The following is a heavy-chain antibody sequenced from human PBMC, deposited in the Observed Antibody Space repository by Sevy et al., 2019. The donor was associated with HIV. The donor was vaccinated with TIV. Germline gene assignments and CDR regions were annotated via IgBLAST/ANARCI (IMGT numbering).Heavy chain of an antibody. CDR3: ARDGGYDSRGYDLSNS. J-gene: IGHJ5*02. CDR1: GFTFSTYA. D-gene: IGHD3-22*01. Sequence: GGSLRLSCAASGFTFSTYAMHWVRQAPGKGLEWVAVISYDGSNTYYADSVKGRFTISRDSSKNTLYLQMNSLRAEDTAVYFCARDGGYDSRGYDLSNSWGQGTLVTVSS. CDR2: ISYDGSNT. V-gene: IGHV3-30*04.